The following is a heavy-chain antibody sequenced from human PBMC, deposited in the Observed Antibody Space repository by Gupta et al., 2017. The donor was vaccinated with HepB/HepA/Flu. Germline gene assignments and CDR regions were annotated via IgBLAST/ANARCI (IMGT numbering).Heavy chain of an antibody. D-gene: IGHD2-2*01. CDR3: VRDECRSASCYTFDS. J-gene: IGHJ4*02. CDR1: GASVSSASYH. CDR2: VYYNGRT. V-gene: IGHV4-61*01. Sequence: QVQLQESGPGLVKPSETLSLTCTVSGASVSSASYHWPWIRQPPGKGLEWIGYVYYNGRTKYNPSLESRVTISVDTSKNQFSLKLSSVTAADTAVYYCVRDECRSASCYTFDSWGQGTLVTGSS.